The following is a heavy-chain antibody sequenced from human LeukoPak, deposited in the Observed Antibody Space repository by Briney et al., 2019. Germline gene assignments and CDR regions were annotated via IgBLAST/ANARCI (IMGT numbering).Heavy chain of an antibody. CDR3: ARDNSGYDGVYYFDY. CDR2: IYYSGST. V-gene: IGHV4-39*07. CDR1: GGSISCSIYY. Sequence: SETLSLTCTVSGGSISCSIYYWGWIRQPPGKGLEWIGSIYYSGSTYYNPSLKSRVTISVDTSKNQFSLKLSSVTAADTAVYYCARDNSGYDGVYYFDYWGQGTLVTVSS. J-gene: IGHJ4*02. D-gene: IGHD5-12*01.